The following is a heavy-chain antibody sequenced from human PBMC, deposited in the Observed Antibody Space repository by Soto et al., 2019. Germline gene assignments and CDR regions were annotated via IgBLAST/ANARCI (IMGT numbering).Heavy chain of an antibody. CDR3: ASSNIAAAGFYYCGMDV. V-gene: IGHV4-59*01. CDR1: GGSISSYY. Sequence: SETLSLTCTVSGGSISSYYWSWIRQPPGKGLEWIGYIYYSGSTNYNPSLKSRVTISVDTSKNQFSLNLSSVTAADTAVYYCASSNIAAAGFYYCGMDVWGRGTTVTVSS. CDR2: IYYSGST. J-gene: IGHJ6*02. D-gene: IGHD6-13*01.